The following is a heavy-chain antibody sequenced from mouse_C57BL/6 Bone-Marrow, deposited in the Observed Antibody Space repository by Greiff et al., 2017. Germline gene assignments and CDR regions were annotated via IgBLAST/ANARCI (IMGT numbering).Heavy chain of an antibody. CDR3: AREGDYYGAWFAY. CDR1: GYTFTDYY. Sequence: VQLQQSGPVLVKPGASVKMSCKASGYTFTDYYMNWVKQSHGKSLEWIGVINPYNGGTSYNQKFKGKATLTVDKSSSTAYMELNSLTSEDSAVYYGAREGDYYGAWFAYWGQGTLVTVSA. J-gene: IGHJ3*01. CDR2: INPYNGGT. D-gene: IGHD1-1*01. V-gene: IGHV1-19*01.